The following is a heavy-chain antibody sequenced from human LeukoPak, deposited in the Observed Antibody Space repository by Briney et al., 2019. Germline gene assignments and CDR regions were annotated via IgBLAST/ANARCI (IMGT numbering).Heavy chain of an antibody. CDR1: GFTFSSYW. J-gene: IGHJ6*03. Sequence: GGSLRLSCAASGFTFSSYWMSWVRQAPGKGLEWVANIKQDGSEKYYVDSVKGRFTISRDNAKNSLYLQMNSLRAEDTAVYYCARALTTGYYYYMDVWGKGTTVTVSS. CDR3: ARALTTGYYYYMDV. V-gene: IGHV3-7*01. D-gene: IGHD4-17*01. CDR2: IKQDGSEK.